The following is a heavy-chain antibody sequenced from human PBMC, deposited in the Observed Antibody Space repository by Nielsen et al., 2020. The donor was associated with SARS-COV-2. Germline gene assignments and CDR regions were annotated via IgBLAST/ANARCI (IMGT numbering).Heavy chain of an antibody. CDR3: ARGPSSGAKRDY. CDR1: GFTFSSYA. CDR2: ISYDGSNK. D-gene: IGHD6-19*01. V-gene: IGHV3-30-3*01. Sequence: GESLKISCAASGFTFSSYAMHWVRQAPGKGLEWVAVISYDGSNKYYADSVKGRFTISRDNAKNSLYLQMNSLRAEDTAVYYCARGPSSGAKRDYWGQGTLVTVSS. J-gene: IGHJ4*02.